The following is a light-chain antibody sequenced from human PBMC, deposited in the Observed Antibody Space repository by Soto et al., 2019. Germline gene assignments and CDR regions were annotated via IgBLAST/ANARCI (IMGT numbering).Light chain of an antibody. CDR2: DAS. CDR1: QNINNY. V-gene: IGKV1-5*01. J-gene: IGKJ1*01. CDR3: QHYNSYSEA. Sequence: DVQMAQSPSALSASGGERVTRSCQASQNINNYLNWYQQKPGRAPKLLIYDASNLKSGVPSRFSGSGSGTEFTLTISSLQPDDFATYYCQHYNSYSEAFGQGTKVDIK.